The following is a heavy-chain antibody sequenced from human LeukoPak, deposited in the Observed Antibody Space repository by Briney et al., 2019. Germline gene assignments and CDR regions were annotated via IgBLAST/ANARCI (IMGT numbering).Heavy chain of an antibody. J-gene: IGHJ4*02. D-gene: IGHD3-10*01. Sequence: GGSLRLSCAASGFTFSSYWMSWVRQAPGKGLEWVANIKQDGSEKYYVDSVKGRFTISRDNAKNSLFLQMNSLRAEDTAVYYCARVGPGRFGELDYWGQGTLVTVSS. V-gene: IGHV3-7*01. CDR2: IKQDGSEK. CDR3: ARVGPGRFGELDY. CDR1: GFTFSSYW.